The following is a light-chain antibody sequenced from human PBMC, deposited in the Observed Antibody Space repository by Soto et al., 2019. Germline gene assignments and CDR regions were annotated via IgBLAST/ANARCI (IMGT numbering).Light chain of an antibody. CDR1: SGSIGSNS. J-gene: IGLJ2*01. V-gene: IGLV6-57*04. CDR3: QSYDTNTVV. CDR2: EDD. Sequence: NFMLTQPHSVSESPVKTVTISCTRTSGSIGSNSVQWYRQRPGSAPTIVIYEDDQRPSGVPNRFAGSIDRSSNSASLTISGLQTEDEADYSCQSYDTNTVVFGGGTTLTVL.